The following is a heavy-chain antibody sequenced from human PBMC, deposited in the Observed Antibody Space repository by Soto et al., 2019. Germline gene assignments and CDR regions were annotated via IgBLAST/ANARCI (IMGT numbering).Heavy chain of an antibody. Sequence: SETLSLTCTVSGGSISSGDYYWSWIRQPPGKGLEWIGYIYYSGSTYYNPSFKSRVTISVDTSKNQFSLKLSSVTAADTAVYYCARVGGFGATTIDYWGQGTLVTVSS. V-gene: IGHV4-30-4*01. CDR3: ARVGGFGATTIDY. D-gene: IGHD3-10*01. J-gene: IGHJ4*02. CDR1: GGSISSGDYY. CDR2: IYYSGST.